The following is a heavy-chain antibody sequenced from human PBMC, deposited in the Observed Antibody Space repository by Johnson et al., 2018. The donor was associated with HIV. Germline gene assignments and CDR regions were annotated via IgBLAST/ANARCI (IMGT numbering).Heavy chain of an antibody. CDR2: IGTAGDT. D-gene: IGHD6-13*01. Sequence: VQLVESGGGLVQPGGSLRLSCAASGFTFSSYDMHWVRQATGKGLEWVSAIGTAGDTYYPGSVKGRFTISRDNSKNTLYLQMNSLRAEDTAVYYCARDDSRDGKSCDSWGQGTMVTVSS. J-gene: IGHJ3*02. CDR3: ARDDSRDGKSCDS. V-gene: IGHV3-13*01. CDR1: GFTFSSYD.